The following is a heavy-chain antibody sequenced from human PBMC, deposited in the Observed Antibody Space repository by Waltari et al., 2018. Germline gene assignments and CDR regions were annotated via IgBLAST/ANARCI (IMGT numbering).Heavy chain of an antibody. Sequence: QVQLVQSGAEVKKPGASVKVSCKASGYTITGYYMHWVRQAPGQGLEWMGRINPNLGGTNYAQKFQGRVTMTSDTSISTAYMELSRLRSDDTAVYYCTRHVSLGSDPFDIWGQGTMVTVSS. J-gene: IGHJ3*02. CDR3: TRHVSLGSDPFDI. D-gene: IGHD1-26*01. CDR2: INPNLGGT. V-gene: IGHV1-2*06. CDR1: GYTITGYY.